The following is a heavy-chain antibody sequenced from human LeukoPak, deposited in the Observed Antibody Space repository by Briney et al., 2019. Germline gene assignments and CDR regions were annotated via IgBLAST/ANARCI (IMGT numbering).Heavy chain of an antibody. CDR3: ASGGYSYGYGGDY. D-gene: IGHD5-18*01. J-gene: IGHJ4*02. CDR1: GGTFSSYA. V-gene: IGHV1-69*05. CDR2: IILIFGTA. Sequence: SVKISCKASGGTFSSYAISWVRQAPGQGLEWMGRIILIFGTANYAQKFQGRFTITTDDSTSTAYMELSSLRSEDTAVYYCASGGYSYGYGGDYWGQGAMVTVSS.